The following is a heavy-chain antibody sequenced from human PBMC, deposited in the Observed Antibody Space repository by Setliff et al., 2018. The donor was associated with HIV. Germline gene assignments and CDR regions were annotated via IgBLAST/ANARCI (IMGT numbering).Heavy chain of an antibody. CDR3: AREGPLVYFDY. CDR2: IYSGGNT. CDR1: GFTVSSNY. D-gene: IGHD2-8*02. J-gene: IGHJ4*02. Sequence: GGSLRLSCAASGFTVSSNYMSWVRQAPGKGLEWVSLIYSGGNTYYADSVKGRFTISRDISKNTLYLQMNSLRAEDTAVYYCAREGPLVYFDYWGQGTLVTVSS. V-gene: IGHV3-53*01.